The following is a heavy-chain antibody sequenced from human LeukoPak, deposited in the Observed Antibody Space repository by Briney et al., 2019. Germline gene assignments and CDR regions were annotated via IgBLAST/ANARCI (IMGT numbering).Heavy chain of an antibody. Sequence: PGGSLRLSCAASGFIFNSYGMHWVRQAPGKGLEWVAITSSDGRQKYYADSVKGRFTISGDNSKNTLYLQINSLRTEDTAVYYCARGPKSQKQWLFSLFDPRGQGTLVTVSS. CDR2: TSSDGRQK. CDR3: ARGPKSQKQWLFSLFDP. J-gene: IGHJ5*02. D-gene: IGHD6-19*01. V-gene: IGHV3-30*03. CDR1: GFIFNSYG.